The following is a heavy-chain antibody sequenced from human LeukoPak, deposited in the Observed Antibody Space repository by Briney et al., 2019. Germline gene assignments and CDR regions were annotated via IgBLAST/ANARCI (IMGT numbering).Heavy chain of an antibody. Sequence: GGSLRLSCAASGFTFDDYAMHWVRQAPGKGLEWVSGISWNSGSIGYADSVKGRFTISRDNAKNSLYLQMNSLRAEDTAVYYCARGLYSSYIDYWGQGTLVTVSS. CDR1: GFTFDDYA. D-gene: IGHD3-16*01. V-gene: IGHV3-9*01. CDR3: ARGLYSSYIDY. J-gene: IGHJ4*02. CDR2: ISWNSGSI.